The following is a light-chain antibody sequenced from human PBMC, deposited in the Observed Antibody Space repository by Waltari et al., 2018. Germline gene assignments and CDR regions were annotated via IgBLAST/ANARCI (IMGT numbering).Light chain of an antibody. CDR3: QHTFETPYS. Sequence: DIQMTQSPSSLSASIGDRVTITCRASENIGSYLNWYQQRTGEAPKLLIYATSTLQTEVPSRFSGSGSRTDFTLTISSLQPGDFATYYCQHTFETPYSFGQGTKLESK. V-gene: IGKV1-39*01. J-gene: IGKJ2*01. CDR1: ENIGSY. CDR2: ATS.